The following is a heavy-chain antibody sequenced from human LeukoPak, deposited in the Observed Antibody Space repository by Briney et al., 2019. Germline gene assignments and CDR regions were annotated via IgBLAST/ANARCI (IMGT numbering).Heavy chain of an antibody. D-gene: IGHD3-10*02. Sequence: GGSLRLSCAASGFTVSSNYMSWVRQAPGKGLEWVSVIYSGGSTYYADSVKGRFTISRDNAKNSLYLQMNSLRAEDTAVYYCAELGVTMIGGVWGKGTTVTVSS. CDR1: GFTVSSNY. J-gene: IGHJ6*04. CDR2: IYSGGST. CDR3: AELGVTMIGGV. V-gene: IGHV3-53*01.